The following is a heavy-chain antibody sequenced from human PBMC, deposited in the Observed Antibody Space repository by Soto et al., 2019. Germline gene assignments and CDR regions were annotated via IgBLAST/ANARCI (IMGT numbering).Heavy chain of an antibody. CDR3: ARTTDSSGWYENFDY. CDR2: IYYSGST. J-gene: IGHJ4*02. V-gene: IGHV4-59*08. Sequence: HSETLSLTCTVSGGSISSYYWSWIRQPPGKGLEWIGYIYYSGSTNYNPSLKSRVTVSVDTSKNQFSLKLSSVTAADTAVYYCARTTDSSGWYENFDYWGQGTLVTVS. CDR1: GGSISSYY. D-gene: IGHD6-19*01.